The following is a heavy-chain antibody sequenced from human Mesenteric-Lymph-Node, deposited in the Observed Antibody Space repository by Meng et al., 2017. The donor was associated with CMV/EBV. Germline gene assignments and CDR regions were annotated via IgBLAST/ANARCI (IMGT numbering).Heavy chain of an antibody. CDR1: GFTFSSYW. CDR2: ISYDGSNK. Sequence: GGSLRLSCAASGFTFSSYWMTWVRQAPGKGLEWVAVISYDGSNKYYADSVKGRFTISRDNSKNTLYLQMNSLRAEDTAVYYCARGEFLEWLFYYYYGMDVWGQGTTVTVSS. J-gene: IGHJ6*02. CDR3: ARGEFLEWLFYYYYGMDV. V-gene: IGHV3-30*03. D-gene: IGHD3-3*01.